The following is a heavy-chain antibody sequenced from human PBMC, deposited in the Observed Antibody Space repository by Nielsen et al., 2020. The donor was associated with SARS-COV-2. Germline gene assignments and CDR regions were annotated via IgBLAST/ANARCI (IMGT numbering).Heavy chain of an antibody. CDR3: ARAPDIVLVPTAIPI. CDR1: GGPFRGYF. CDR2: IYATGST. J-gene: IGHJ3*02. Sequence: SETLSLTCAVYGGPFRGYFWSWIRQPPGMGLEWIGRIYATGSTSYNPSLKSRVTISVDTSKNQFSLKLGFVTAADTAVYYCARAPDIVLVPTAIPIWGQGTMVPVSS. D-gene: IGHD2-2*01. V-gene: IGHV4-59*10.